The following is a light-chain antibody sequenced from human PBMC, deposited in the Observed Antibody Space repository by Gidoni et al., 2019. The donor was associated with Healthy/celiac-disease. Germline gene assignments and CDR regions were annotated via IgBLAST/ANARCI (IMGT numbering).Light chain of an antibody. CDR3: MQALQTSWT. Sequence: DIVMTQSPLSLPVTPGEPARISGRSSQSLLHSNGYNYLDWYLQKPGQSPQLLIYLGSNRASGVPDRFSGSGSGTDFTLKISRVEAEDVGVYYCMQALQTSWTFGQGTKVEIK. J-gene: IGKJ1*01. CDR2: LGS. CDR1: QSLLHSNGYNY. V-gene: IGKV2-28*01.